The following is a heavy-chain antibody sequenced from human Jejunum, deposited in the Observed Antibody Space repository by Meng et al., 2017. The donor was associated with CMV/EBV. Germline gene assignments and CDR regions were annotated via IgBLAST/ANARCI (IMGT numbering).Heavy chain of an antibody. D-gene: IGHD5-12*01. CDR3: ARENSGYDY. V-gene: IGHV4-4*07. CDR1: GDSIRTYY. J-gene: IGHJ4*02. Sequence: QVPLRGSAHGHVKPSETLSLTRTVSGDSIRTYYWPWIRHPAGTGLEWIGRIYTSGSTHYNPSLKSRVTMSVDTSKNQFSLKLSSVTAADTAVYYCARENSGYDYWGQGTLVTVSS. CDR2: IYTSGST.